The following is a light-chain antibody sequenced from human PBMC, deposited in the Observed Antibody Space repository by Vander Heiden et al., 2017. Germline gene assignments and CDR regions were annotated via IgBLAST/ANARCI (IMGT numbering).Light chain of an antibody. CDR1: QNINTW. Sequence: DIQMTQSPSTLSASVGDRVSITCRASQNINTWLAWYQQKPGKAPNLLIYDASNLGSGVPSRFSGSGSGTEFPLTIRSLHPDDFATYYCQHYDSYSPAFGQGTNVEVK. CDR3: QHYDSYSPA. V-gene: IGKV1-5*01. CDR2: DAS. J-gene: IGKJ1*01.